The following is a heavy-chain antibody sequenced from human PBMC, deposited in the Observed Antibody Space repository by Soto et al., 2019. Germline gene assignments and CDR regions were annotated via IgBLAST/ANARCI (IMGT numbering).Heavy chain of an antibody. CDR3: ASPVXCSTTSCIR. V-gene: IGHV3-48*01. D-gene: IGHD2-2*01. CDR2: ISSSSNSI. CDR1: GFTFSSYS. J-gene: IGHJ4*02. Sequence: GGSLRLACAASGFTFSSYSMNWVRQAPGKGLEWVSYISSSSNSIYYADSVKGRFTISRDNAKNSLHLQMNSLRAEDTAVYYCASPVXCSTTSCIRWGQGT.